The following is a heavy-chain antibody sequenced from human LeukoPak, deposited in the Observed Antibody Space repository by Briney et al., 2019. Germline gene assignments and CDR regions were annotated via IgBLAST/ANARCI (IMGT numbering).Heavy chain of an antibody. D-gene: IGHD6-13*01. Sequence: SETLSLTCTVSGGSISSSSYYWGWIRQPPGKGLEWIVSIYYSGSTYYNPSLKSRVTISVDTSKNQFSLKLSSVTAADTAVYYCARHSYSSSWYGAFDIWGQGTMVTVSS. J-gene: IGHJ3*02. CDR3: ARHSYSSSWYGAFDI. V-gene: IGHV4-39*01. CDR2: IYYSGST. CDR1: GGSISSSSYY.